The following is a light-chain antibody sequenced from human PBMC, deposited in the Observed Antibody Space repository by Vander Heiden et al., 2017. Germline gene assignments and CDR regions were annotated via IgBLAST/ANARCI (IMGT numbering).Light chain of an antibody. J-gene: IGKJ5*01. CDR1: QSVSSSY. CDR3: QQYGSSPIT. CDR2: DAS. V-gene: IGKV3-20*01. Sequence: EIVLTQSPGTLSLSPGERATLSCRASQSVSSSYLAWYQQKPGQAPRLLIYDASSRATGIPDRFSGSGSGTDFTLTISRLGPEDFAVFYCQQYGSSPITFGQGTRLEIK.